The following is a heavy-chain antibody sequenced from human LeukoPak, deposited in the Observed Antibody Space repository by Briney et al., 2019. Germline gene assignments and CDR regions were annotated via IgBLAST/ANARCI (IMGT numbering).Heavy chain of an antibody. V-gene: IGHV4-39*07. CDR2: IYYSGST. D-gene: IGHD7-27*01. CDR3: ARRSQLGITDY. CDR1: GGSISSSSYY. Sequence: SETLSLTCTVSGGSISSSSYYWGWIRQPPGKGLEWIGSIYYSGSTYYNPSLKSRVTISVDTSKNQFSLKLSSVTAADTAVYYCARRSQLGITDYWGQGTLVTVSS. J-gene: IGHJ4*02.